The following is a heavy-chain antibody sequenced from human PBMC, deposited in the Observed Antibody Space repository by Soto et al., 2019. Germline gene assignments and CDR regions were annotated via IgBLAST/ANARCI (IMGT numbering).Heavy chain of an antibody. CDR3: ARARYCGTTSCYFYYYYYMAV. Sequence: GLPKSPSDAASGFPFSHYYMILIRQAPGKGLEWVSYISSSGSTIYYADSVKGRFTISRDNAKNSLYLQMNSLRAEDPAVYYSARARYCGTTSCYFYYYYYMAVWGKGTTVIGSS. CDR2: ISSSGSTI. D-gene: IGHD2-2*01. J-gene: IGHJ6*03. CDR1: GFPFSHYY. V-gene: IGHV3-11*01.